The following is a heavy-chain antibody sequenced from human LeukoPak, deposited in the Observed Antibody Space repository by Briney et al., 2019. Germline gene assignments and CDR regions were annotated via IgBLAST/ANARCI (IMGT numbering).Heavy chain of an antibody. J-gene: IGHJ4*02. CDR1: GGSIRRGPYY. V-gene: IGHV4-31*03. CDR3: ARAKKTSGWSLGY. D-gene: IGHD6-19*01. Sequence: SQTLSLTCSVSGGSIRRGPYYWSWIRQHSGKGLEWIGCIYYSGSTYYNPSLKSRVTMSVDTSKNHFSLDLGSVTAADTAVYYCARAKKTSGWSLGYWGQGTLVTVSS. CDR2: IYYSGST.